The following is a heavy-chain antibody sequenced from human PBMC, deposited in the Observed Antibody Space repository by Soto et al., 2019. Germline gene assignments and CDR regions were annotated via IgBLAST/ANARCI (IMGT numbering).Heavy chain of an antibody. Sequence: TSVKVCWKACDYRLAYYSIQWVRHAPGQRFEWMGWINIGNGNTQYSDKFQGRVTITTDTSASTAYMELSSLRSEDTAVYYCGREPLCGGKCYDNYFDPWGQGTLVTVSS. CDR2: INIGNGNT. V-gene: IGHV1-3*04. J-gene: IGHJ5*02. CDR1: DYRLAYYS. CDR3: GREPLCGGKCYDNYFDP. D-gene: IGHD2-15*01.